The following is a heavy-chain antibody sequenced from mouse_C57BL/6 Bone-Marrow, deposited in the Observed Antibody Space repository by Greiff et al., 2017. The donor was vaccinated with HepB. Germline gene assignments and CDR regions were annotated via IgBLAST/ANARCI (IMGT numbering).Heavy chain of an antibody. D-gene: IGHD2-5*01. CDR1: GYSFTDYN. CDR2: INPNYGTT. J-gene: IGHJ4*01. V-gene: IGHV1-39*01. CDR3: ARGGIYSNYDYAMDY. Sequence: EVQRVESGPELVKPGASVKISCKASGYSFTDYNMNWVKQSNGKSLEWIGVINPNYGTTSYNQKFKGKATLTVDQSSSTAYMQLNSLTSEDSAVYYCARGGIYSNYDYAMDYWGQGTSVTVSS.